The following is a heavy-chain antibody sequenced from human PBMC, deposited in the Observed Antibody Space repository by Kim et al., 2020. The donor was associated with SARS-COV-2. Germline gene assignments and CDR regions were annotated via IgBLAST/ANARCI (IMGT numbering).Heavy chain of an antibody. V-gene: IGHV1-46*01. CDR3: AREAARAGKNFDY. D-gene: IGHD6-13*01. Sequence: AQKSKGRVTMTRDTSTNTLYMELSAMRSEDTAVYYCAREAARAGKNFDYWGQGTLVTVSS. J-gene: IGHJ4*02.